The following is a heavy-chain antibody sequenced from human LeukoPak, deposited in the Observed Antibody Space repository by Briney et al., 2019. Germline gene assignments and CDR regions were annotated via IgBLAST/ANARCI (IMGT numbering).Heavy chain of an antibody. CDR2: INHSGST. V-gene: IGHV4-34*01. Sequence: SETLSLTCAVYGGSFSGYYWSWIRQPPEKGLEWIGEINHSGSTNYNPSLKSRVTISVDTSKNRFSLKLSSVTAADTAVYYCARAAIVVVTAIYYYYYGMDVWGQGTTVTVSS. J-gene: IGHJ6*02. CDR3: ARAAIVVVTAIYYYYYGMDV. D-gene: IGHD2-21*02. CDR1: GGSFSGYY.